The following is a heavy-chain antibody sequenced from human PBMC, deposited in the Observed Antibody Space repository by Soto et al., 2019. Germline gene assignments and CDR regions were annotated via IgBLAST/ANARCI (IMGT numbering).Heavy chain of an antibody. J-gene: IGHJ4*02. CDR3: ASLSPLHEFDY. CDR1: GGSISSGGYY. CDR2: IYYSGST. Sequence: QVQLQESGPGLVKPSQTLSLTCTVSGGSISSGGYYWSWIRQHPGKGLEWIGYIYYSGSTYYNPSLKSRVTISADTSKNHFSLKLSSVTAAETAVYYCASLSPLHEFDYWGQGSLVTVSS. V-gene: IGHV4-31*03.